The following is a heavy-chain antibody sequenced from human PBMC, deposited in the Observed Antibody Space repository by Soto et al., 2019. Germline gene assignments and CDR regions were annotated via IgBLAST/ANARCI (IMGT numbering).Heavy chain of an antibody. CDR1: GDSVSSNSAA. V-gene: IGHV6-1*01. Sequence: RSLPCAISGDSVSSNSAAWNWIRQSPSRGLEWLGRTYYRSKWYNDYAVSVKSRITINPDTSKNQFSLQLNSVTPEDTAVYYCARDSIDGDSSSSIDYWGQGTLVTVSS. CDR2: TYYRSKWYN. D-gene: IGHD6-6*01. CDR3: ARDSIDGDSSSSIDY. J-gene: IGHJ4*02.